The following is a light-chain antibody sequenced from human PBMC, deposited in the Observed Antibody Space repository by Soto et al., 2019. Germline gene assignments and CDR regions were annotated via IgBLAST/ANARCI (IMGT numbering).Light chain of an antibody. CDR3: QHRTNWPPVT. J-gene: IGKJ5*01. Sequence: EIVLTQSPATLSLSPGERVALSCRASQSVGSHLAWYQQKPGQAPRLLIYDASSRATGIPARFSGSGSGTDFTLTISCLESEDFAVYYCQHRTNWPPVTFGQGTRLDVK. CDR1: QSVGSH. V-gene: IGKV3-11*01. CDR2: DAS.